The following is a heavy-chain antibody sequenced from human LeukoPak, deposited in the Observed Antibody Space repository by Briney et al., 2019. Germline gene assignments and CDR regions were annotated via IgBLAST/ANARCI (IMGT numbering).Heavy chain of an antibody. J-gene: IGHJ4*02. CDR1: GGSITSYY. D-gene: IGHD6-13*01. CDR2: IYYSGST. CDR3: ARHSHSSSWYYFDY. Sequence: SETLSLTCTVSGGSITSYYWTWIRQPPGKGLEWIGYIYYSGSTNYNPSLKSRVTISVDTSKNQFSLKLSSVTAADTAVYYCARHSHSSSWYYFDYWGQGTLVTVSS. V-gene: IGHV4-59*08.